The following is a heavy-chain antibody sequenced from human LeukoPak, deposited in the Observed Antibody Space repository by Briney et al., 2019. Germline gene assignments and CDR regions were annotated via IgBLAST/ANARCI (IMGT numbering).Heavy chain of an antibody. Sequence: ASVKVSCKASGYTFTSYDINWVRQATGQGLEWMGWMNPNSGNTGYAQKFQGRVTMTRDTSISTAYMELISLRSEDTAVYYCARGLFWFGDLKTHWFDPWGQGTQVTVSS. V-gene: IGHV1-8*01. CDR2: MNPNSGNT. CDR3: ARGLFWFGDLKTHWFDP. D-gene: IGHD3-10*01. CDR1: GYTFTSYD. J-gene: IGHJ5*02.